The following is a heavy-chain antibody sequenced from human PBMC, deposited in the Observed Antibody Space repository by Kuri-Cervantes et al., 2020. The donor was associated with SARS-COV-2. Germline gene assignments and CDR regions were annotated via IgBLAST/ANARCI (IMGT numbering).Heavy chain of an antibody. CDR1: GFTFSTNW. CDR2: VKQDGSEN. CDR3: ARESSIAAREWFYYYYGMDV. Sequence: GGSLRLSCAVSGFTFSTNWMTWVRQAPGKGLEWVASVKQDGSENYYVDSVKGRFTISRDNAKNSLYLQMNSLRDEDTAVYYCARESSIAAREWFYYYYGMDVWGQGTTVTVSS. D-gene: IGHD6-6*01. V-gene: IGHV3-7*01. J-gene: IGHJ6*02.